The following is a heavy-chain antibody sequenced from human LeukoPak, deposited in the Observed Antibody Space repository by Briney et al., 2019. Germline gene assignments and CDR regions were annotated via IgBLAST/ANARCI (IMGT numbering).Heavy chain of an antibody. J-gene: IGHJ5*02. CDR2: TYYRSKWYN. D-gene: IGHD2-15*01. CDR1: GDSVSSSSAA. Sequence: SQTLSLTCAISGDSVSSSSAAWDWIRQSPSRGLEWLGRTYYRSKWYNNYAVSVKSRITINPDTSKNQFSLHLNSVTPEDTAVYYCARDHCSGGSCYLNWFDPWGQGTLVTGSS. CDR3: ARDHCSGGSCYLNWFDP. V-gene: IGHV6-1*01.